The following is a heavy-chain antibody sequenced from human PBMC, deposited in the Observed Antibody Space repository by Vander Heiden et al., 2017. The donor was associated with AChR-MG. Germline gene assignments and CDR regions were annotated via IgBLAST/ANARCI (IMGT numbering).Heavy chain of an antibody. D-gene: IGHD3-16*02. J-gene: IGHJ3*02. CDR3: ARGLYGIVHAFDI. CDR1: GYTFISYD. CDR2: MNPNSGNA. V-gene: IGHV1-8*01. Sequence: QVQLVQSGAEVKKPGASVKVSCKASGYTFISYDINWVRQATGQGLEWVGWMNPNSGNAGFAQKFQGRVTMTRNTSTTTAYMELISLRSEDTAVYYCARGLYGIVHAFDIWGQGTVVTVSS.